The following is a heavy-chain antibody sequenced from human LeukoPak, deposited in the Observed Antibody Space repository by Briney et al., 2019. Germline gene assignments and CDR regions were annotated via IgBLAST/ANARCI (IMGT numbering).Heavy chain of an antibody. CDR3: AKDKDPWIGTSISDFDY. V-gene: IGHV3-30*02. CDR2: IRYDGSNK. J-gene: IGHJ4*02. D-gene: IGHD2-2*03. Sequence: GGSLRLSCAASGFTFSSYGMHWVRQAPGKGLEWVAFIRYDGSNKYYTDSVKGRFTISRDNSKNTLYLQMNSLRAEDTAVYYCAKDKDPWIGTSISDFDYWGQGTLVTVSS. CDR1: GFTFSSYG.